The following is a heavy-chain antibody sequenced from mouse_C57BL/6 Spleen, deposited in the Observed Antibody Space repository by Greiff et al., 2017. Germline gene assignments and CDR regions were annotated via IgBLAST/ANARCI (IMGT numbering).Heavy chain of an antibody. Sequence: QVQLQQPGAELVKPGASVKMSCKASGYTFTSYWITWVKQRPGQGLEWIGDIYPGSGSTNYNEKFKSKATLTVDTSSSTAYMQLSSLTSEDSAVYYCARRLRRGGYAIDYWGQGTSVTVSS. D-gene: IGHD2-4*01. CDR2: IYPGSGST. V-gene: IGHV1-55*01. CDR3: ARRLRRGGYAIDY. J-gene: IGHJ4*01. CDR1: GYTFTSYW.